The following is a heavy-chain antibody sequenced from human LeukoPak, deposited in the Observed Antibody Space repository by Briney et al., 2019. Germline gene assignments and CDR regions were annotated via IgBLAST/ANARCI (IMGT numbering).Heavy chain of an antibody. Sequence: SQTLSLTCAVSGGSISSGGYSWSWIRQPPGKGLEWIGYIYHSGSTYYNPSLKSRVTISVDRSKNQFSLKLSSVTAADTAVYYCARGCCSSTSCYNNWFDPWGQGTLVTVSS. CDR2: IYHSGST. J-gene: IGHJ5*02. V-gene: IGHV4-30-2*02. D-gene: IGHD2-2*01. CDR1: GGSISSGGYS. CDR3: ARGCCSSTSCYNNWFDP.